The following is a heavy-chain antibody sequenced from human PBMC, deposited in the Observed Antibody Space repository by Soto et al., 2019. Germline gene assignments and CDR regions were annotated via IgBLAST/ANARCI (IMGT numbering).Heavy chain of an antibody. V-gene: IGHV4-31*03. Sequence: SETLSLTCTVSGGSISSGGYYWSWIRQHPGKGLEWIGYIYYSGTTYYNPSLKSRVTISVDTSKEQFSLKLRSVTAADTAVYYCVRDGTKTLRDWFDPWGQGISVTVSS. J-gene: IGHJ5*02. D-gene: IGHD1-1*01. CDR2: IYYSGTT. CDR3: VRDGTKTLRDWFDP. CDR1: GGSISSGGYY.